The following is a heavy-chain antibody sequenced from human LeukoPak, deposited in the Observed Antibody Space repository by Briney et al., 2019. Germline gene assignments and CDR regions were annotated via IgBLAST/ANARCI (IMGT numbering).Heavy chain of an antibody. V-gene: IGHV1-2*02. Sequence: ASVKVSCKTSGYTFTGYYMHWVRQAPGQGLEWMGWINPNSGGTNYAQKFQGRVTMTRDTSISTAYMELSRLRSDDTAVYNCARVIAVAAPGEDYWGQGTLVTVSS. CDR3: ARVIAVAAPGEDY. CDR1: GYTFTGYY. CDR2: INPNSGGT. J-gene: IGHJ4*02. D-gene: IGHD6-19*01.